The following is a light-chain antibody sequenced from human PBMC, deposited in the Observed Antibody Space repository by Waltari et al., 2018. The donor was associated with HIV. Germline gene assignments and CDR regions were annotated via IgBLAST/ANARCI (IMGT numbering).Light chain of an antibody. J-gene: IGKJ1*01. V-gene: IGKV3D-20*01. Sequence: VLTQSPVSLCLSPGERATLSCGASQTISSNFLDWYQQRLGLPPSLLIYDASTSASGVPDRVSGAGSGTDCTLAINRLDPEDSAVYFCQQYSSSPWTFGQGTKV. CDR3: QQYSSSPWT. CDR2: DAS. CDR1: QTISSNF.